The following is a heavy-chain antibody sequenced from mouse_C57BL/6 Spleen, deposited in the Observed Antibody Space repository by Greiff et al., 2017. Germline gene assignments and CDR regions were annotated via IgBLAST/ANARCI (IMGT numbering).Heavy chain of an antibody. D-gene: IGHD2-3*01. CDR2: IDPSDSET. Sequence: QVHVKQPGAELVRPGSSVKLSCKASGYTFTSYWMHWVKQRPIQGLEWIGNIDPSDSETHYNQKFKDKATLTVDKSSSTAYMQLSSLTSEDSAVYYCARDGYYGGWYFDVWGTGTTVTVSS. V-gene: IGHV1-52*01. CDR3: ARDGYYGGWYFDV. CDR1: GYTFTSYW. J-gene: IGHJ1*03.